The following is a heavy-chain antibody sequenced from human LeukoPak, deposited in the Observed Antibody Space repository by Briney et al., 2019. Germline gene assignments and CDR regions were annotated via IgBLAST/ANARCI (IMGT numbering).Heavy chain of an antibody. V-gene: IGHV3-23*01. J-gene: IGHJ4*02. CDR2: ISGSGGST. D-gene: IGHD3-3*01. CDR3: AKGSTPGVFGVVTFDY. Sequence: GGSLRLSCAASGFTFSSYAMSWVRQAPGKGLEWVSAISGSGGSTYYADSVKGRFTISRDNSKNTLYLQMNSLRAEDTAVYYCAKGSTPGVFGVVTFDYWGQETLVTVSS. CDR1: GFTFSSYA.